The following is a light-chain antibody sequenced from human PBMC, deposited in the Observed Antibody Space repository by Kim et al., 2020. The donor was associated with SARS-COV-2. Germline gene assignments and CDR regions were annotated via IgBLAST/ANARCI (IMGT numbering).Light chain of an antibody. CDR1: SSDVGRYDY. V-gene: IGLV2-8*01. Sequence: QSALTQPPSASGSPGQSVTISCTGTSSDVGRYDYVSWYQQHPGKAPKLMIYEVSKRPSGVPDRFSGSKSGNTASLTVSGLRTEDEADYYCSSYAGIERVFGGGTQLTVL. CDR2: EVS. CDR3: SSYAGIERV. J-gene: IGLJ2*01.